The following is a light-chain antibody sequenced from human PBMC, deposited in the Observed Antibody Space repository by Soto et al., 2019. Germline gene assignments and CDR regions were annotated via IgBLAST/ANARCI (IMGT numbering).Light chain of an antibody. CDR1: QSVSSSY. CDR3: QQSGSALFT. Sequence: EIVLTQSPGTLSLSPGERATLSCRASQSVSSSYLALYQQKPGQAPRLLIYGASSRATGIPERFSGSGSGTDFTLTISRLEPQDSAVYYWQQSGSALFTFGPGTKVDI. J-gene: IGKJ3*01. CDR2: GAS. V-gene: IGKV3-20*01.